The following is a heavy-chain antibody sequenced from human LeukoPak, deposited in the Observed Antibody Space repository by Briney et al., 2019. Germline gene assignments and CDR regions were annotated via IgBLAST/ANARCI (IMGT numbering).Heavy chain of an antibody. V-gene: IGHV3-48*03. CDR3: ARDSHTPMDY. CDR1: GFSFGSFE. Sequence: QAGGSLRLSCAASGFSFGSFEMNWVRQAPGKGLEWVSYISSSGSTIDYADSVKGRFTISRDNAKNTLYLQMNSLRAEDTAVYYCARDSHTPMDYWGQGTLVTVSS. CDR2: ISSSGSTI. J-gene: IGHJ4*02.